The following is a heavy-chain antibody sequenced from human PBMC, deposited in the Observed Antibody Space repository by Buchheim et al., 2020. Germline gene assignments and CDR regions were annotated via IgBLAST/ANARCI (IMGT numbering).Heavy chain of an antibody. CDR2: ISGRDAGT. CDR3: AKESHGGWYFDH. V-gene: IGHV3-23*01. CDR1: GFTFSINA. J-gene: IGHJ4*02. Sequence: EVQLLESGGGLAQPGGSLRLSCAASGFTFSINAMSWVRQAPGRGLEWVSAISGRDAGTYYTDSVQGRFTISRDNSTNLIYLQMDSLKAEDTAVYYCAKESHGGWYFDHWGQGTL. D-gene: IGHD6-19*01.